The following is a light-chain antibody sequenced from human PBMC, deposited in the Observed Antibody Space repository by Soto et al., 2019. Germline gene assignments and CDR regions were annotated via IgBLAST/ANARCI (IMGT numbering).Light chain of an antibody. CDR2: AAS. V-gene: IGKV1-6*02. Sequence: AIQMTQSPSSLSASVGDRVTITCRASQGIRTELGWYQQRPGEAPKLLIYAASTLQSGVPSRFSGSGSGTDFTLTISSLQTEDFATYYCLQDYNYPRTFGQGTKVDIK. J-gene: IGKJ1*01. CDR3: LQDYNYPRT. CDR1: QGIRTE.